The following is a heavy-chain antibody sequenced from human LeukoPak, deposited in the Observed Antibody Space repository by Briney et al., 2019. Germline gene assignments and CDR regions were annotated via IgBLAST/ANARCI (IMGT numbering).Heavy chain of an antibody. CDR3: ARASYCSDGSCYSDY. J-gene: IGHJ4*02. D-gene: IGHD2-15*01. CDR1: GYTFTSYS. V-gene: IGHV1-18*01. Sequence: ASVKVSCTASGYTFTSYSISWVRQAPGQGPEGMGWMSAYNGNTIYAQKVKGRVTMTTDTSTSTAYMELRSLKSDDTAVYYCARASYCSDGSCYSDYWGQGTLVTVSS. CDR2: MSAYNGNT.